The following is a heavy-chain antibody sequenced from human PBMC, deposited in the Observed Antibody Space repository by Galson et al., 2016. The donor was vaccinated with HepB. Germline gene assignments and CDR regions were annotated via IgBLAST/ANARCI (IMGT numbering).Heavy chain of an antibody. CDR1: GYMFTNFW. V-gene: IGHV5-51*01. CDR2: IHPANSDT. CDR3: ARHRGTGSYFPFDI. J-gene: IGHJ3*02. D-gene: IGHD3-10*01. Sequence: QSGAEVKKPGESLEISCEASGYMFTNFWIGWVRQMPGKGLEWMGIIHPANSDTRYSPSIQGQVTISADKSTTTAYLQWSRLRASDTAMYYCARHRGTGSYFPFDIWGQGTMVTVSS.